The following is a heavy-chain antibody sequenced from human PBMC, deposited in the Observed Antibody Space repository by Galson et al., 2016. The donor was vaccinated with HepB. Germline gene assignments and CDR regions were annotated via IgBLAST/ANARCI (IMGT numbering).Heavy chain of an antibody. CDR1: GDSVSNNRAA. CDR2: AFYSSKWYY. J-gene: IGHJ5*02. Sequence: CAISGDSVSNNRAAWNWIRQSPARGLEWLGRAFYSSKWYYDYAESVKSRISIKPDTSKNQSSLQLNSVTPEDTALYYWAREILTGYYSDWFDPWGQGTLVTVSS. CDR3: AREILTGYYSDWFDP. D-gene: IGHD3-9*01. V-gene: IGHV6-1*01.